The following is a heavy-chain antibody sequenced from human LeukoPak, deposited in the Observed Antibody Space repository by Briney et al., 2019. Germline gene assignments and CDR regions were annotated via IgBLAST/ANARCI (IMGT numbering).Heavy chain of an antibody. CDR1: GGSISGYH. D-gene: IGHD2-15*01. V-gene: IGHV4-59*08. J-gene: IGHJ5*02. CDR3: ARKTYCSGGRCYGENWFDP. CDR2: IFYTGNA. Sequence: SETLSLTCTVTGGSISGYHWNWIRQSPGKGLEWISNIFYTGNADYNPSLKSRVTISINTSKNEISLILRSVTAADTAVYYCARKTYCSGGRCYGENWFDPWGQGILVTVSS.